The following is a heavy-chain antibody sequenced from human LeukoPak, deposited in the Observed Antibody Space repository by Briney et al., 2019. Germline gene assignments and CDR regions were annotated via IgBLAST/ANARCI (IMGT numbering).Heavy chain of an antibody. V-gene: IGHV3-30*03. CDR2: ISYDGSNK. CDR3: ARSDIVVVPAGTNY. J-gene: IGHJ4*02. D-gene: IGHD2-2*01. CDR1: GFTFSNYG. Sequence: GGSLRLSCAASGFTFSNYGMHWVRQAPGKGLEWVAVISYDGSNKYCADSVKGRFTISRDNAKNSLYLQMNSLRAEDTAVYYCARSDIVVVPAGTNYWGQGTLVTVSS.